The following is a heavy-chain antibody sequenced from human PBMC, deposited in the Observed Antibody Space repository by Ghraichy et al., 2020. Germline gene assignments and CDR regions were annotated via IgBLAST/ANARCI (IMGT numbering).Heavy chain of an antibody. CDR3: TRGAQTRNRGSYAPYFAY. V-gene: IGHV3-49*03. CDR2: IRSKAYGGTT. Sequence: GGSLRLSCTASGFTFGDYAMSWFRQAPGKGLEWVGFIRSKAYGGTTEYAASVKGRFTISRDDSKSIAYLQMNSLKTEDTAVYYCTRGAQTRNRGSYAPYFAYWGQGTLVTVSS. D-gene: IGHD1-26*01. J-gene: IGHJ4*02. CDR1: GFTFGDYA.